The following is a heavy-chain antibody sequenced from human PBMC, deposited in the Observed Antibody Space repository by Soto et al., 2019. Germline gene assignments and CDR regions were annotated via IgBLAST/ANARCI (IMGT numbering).Heavy chain of an antibody. CDR3: ARSTPSIAAAGTWRADYFDY. D-gene: IGHD6-13*01. CDR1: GYSFSSNW. CDR2: IYPGDSDT. Sequence: PGESLKISCEGSGYSFSSNWIGWVRQVPGKGLEWMGIIYPGDSDTRYSPSFQGQVTISADKSISTAYLQWSSLKASDTAMYYCARSTPSIAAAGTWRADYFDYWGQGTLVTVSS. J-gene: IGHJ4*02. V-gene: IGHV5-51*01.